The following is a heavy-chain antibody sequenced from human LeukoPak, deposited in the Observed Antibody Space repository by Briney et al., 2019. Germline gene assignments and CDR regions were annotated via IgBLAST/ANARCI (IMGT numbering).Heavy chain of an antibody. J-gene: IGHJ4*02. V-gene: IGHV3-48*01. D-gene: IGHD3-3*01. Sequence: GGSLRLSCAASGFTFSSYSMNWVRQAPGKGLEWVSYISSSSSTIYYADSVKGRFTISRDNAKNSLYLQMNSLRAEDTAVYYCASKTYYDFWSGYPYWGQGTLVTVSS. CDR1: GFTFSSYS. CDR2: ISSSSSTI. CDR3: ASKTYYDFWSGYPY.